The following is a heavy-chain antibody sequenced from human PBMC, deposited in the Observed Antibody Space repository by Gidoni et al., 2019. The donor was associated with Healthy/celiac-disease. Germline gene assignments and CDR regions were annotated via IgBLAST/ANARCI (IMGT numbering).Heavy chain of an antibody. CDR1: GGSFSGYY. CDR3: ARGEGRDYYYYYGMDV. Sequence: QVQLQQWGAGLLKPSETLSLTCAVYGGSFSGYYWSWIRQPPGKGLEWIGEINHSGSTNYNPSLKSRVTISVDTSKNQFSLKLSSVTAADTAVYYCARGEGRDYYYYYGMDVWGQGTTVTVSS. V-gene: IGHV4-34*01. CDR2: INHSGST. J-gene: IGHJ6*02.